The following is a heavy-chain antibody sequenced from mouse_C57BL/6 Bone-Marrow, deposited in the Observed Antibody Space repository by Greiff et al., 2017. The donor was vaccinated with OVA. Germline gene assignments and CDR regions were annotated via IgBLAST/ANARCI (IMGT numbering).Heavy chain of an antibody. V-gene: IGHV5-6*02. Sequence: EVKLMESGGDLVKPGGSLKLSCAASGFTFSSYGMSWVRQTPDKRLEWVATISSGGSYTSYPDSVKGRFTISRDNAKNTLYLQMSSLKSEDTAMYYCARRDYYGPFAYWGQGTLVTVSA. CDR1: GFTFSSYG. J-gene: IGHJ3*01. CDR2: ISSGGSYT. D-gene: IGHD1-1*01. CDR3: ARRDYYGPFAY.